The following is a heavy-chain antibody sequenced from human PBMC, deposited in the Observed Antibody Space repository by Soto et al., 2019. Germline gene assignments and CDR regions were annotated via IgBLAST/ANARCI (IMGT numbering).Heavy chain of an antibody. D-gene: IGHD2-15*01. CDR3: ARPSYGDIVVVVAAILPSYGMDV. CDR2: ISYDGSNK. V-gene: IGHV3-30*03. J-gene: IGHJ6*02. Sequence: PGGSLRLSCAASGFTFSSYGMHWVRQAPGKGLEWVAVISYDGSNKYYADSVKGRFTISRDNSKNTLYLQMNSLRAEDTAVYYCARPSYGDIVVVVAAILPSYGMDVWGQGTTVTVSS. CDR1: GFTFSSYG.